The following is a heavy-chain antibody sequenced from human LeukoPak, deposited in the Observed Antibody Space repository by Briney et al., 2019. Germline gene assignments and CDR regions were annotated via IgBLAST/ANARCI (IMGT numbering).Heavy chain of an antibody. V-gene: IGHV4-34*01. Sequence: PSETLSLTCAVYGGSFSGYYWSWIRQPPGKGLEWIGEINHSGSTNYNPSLKSRVTISVDTSKNQFSLKLSSVTAADTAVYYCARHNHQRLWFGMDWFDPWGQGTLVTVSS. CDR1: GGSFSGYY. CDR2: INHSGST. J-gene: IGHJ5*02. D-gene: IGHD3-10*01. CDR3: ARHNHQRLWFGMDWFDP.